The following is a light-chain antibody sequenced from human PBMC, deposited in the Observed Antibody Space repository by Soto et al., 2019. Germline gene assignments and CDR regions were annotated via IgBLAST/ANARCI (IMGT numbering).Light chain of an antibody. CDR3: VAWDDSLNGYVV. Sequence: QSVLTQPPSASGTPGQRVTISCSGSSSNLGSNTVNWYQQLPGTAPKLAIYSNNQRPSGVPDRFSGSKSGTSASLAISGLQSEDEADYYCVAWDDSLNGYVVFGGGTKVTVL. CDR1: SSNLGSNT. J-gene: IGLJ2*01. V-gene: IGLV1-44*01. CDR2: SNN.